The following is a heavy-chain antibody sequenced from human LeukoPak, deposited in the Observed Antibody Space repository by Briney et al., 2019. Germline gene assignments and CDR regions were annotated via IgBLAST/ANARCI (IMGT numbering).Heavy chain of an antibody. CDR3: AREQDLDY. J-gene: IGHJ4*02. CDR2: ISSSSSTI. CDR1: GFTFSSYS. Sequence: GGSLRLSCAASGFTFSSYSMNWVRQAPGKGLEWVSYISSSSSTIYYADSVKGRFTISRDNAKNSLYLQMNSLRAEDTAVYYCAREQDLDYWGQGTLVTVSP. V-gene: IGHV3-48*01.